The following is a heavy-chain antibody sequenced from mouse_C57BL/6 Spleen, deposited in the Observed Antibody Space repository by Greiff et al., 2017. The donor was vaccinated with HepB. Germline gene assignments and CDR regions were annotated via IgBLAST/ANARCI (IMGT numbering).Heavy chain of an antibody. D-gene: IGHD1-1*01. CDR3: ARPNPAYYYGSSWDY. V-gene: IGHV1-18*01. CDR2: INPNNGGT. Sequence: VQLQQSGPELVKPGASVKIPCKASGYTFTDYNMDWVKQSHGKSLEWIGDINPNNGGTIYNQKFKGKATLTVDKSSSTAYMELRSLTSEDTAVYYCARPNPAYYYGSSWDYWGQGTTLTVSS. CDR1: GYTFTDYN. J-gene: IGHJ2*01.